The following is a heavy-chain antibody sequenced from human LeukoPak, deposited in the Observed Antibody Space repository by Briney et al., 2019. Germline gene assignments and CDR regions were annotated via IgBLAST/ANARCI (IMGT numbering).Heavy chain of an antibody. Sequence: GGSLRLSCAASGFTFTSYNMNWVRQAPGKGLEWVSSITSSSSYIYYADSVKGRFTISRDNAKNSLYLQMDRLRVEDTAVYYCARDAYSGNYGAYYYYYMDVWGKGTTVTISS. D-gene: IGHD1-26*01. J-gene: IGHJ6*03. CDR2: ITSSSSYI. CDR1: GFTFTSYN. V-gene: IGHV3-21*06. CDR3: ARDAYSGNYGAYYYYYMDV.